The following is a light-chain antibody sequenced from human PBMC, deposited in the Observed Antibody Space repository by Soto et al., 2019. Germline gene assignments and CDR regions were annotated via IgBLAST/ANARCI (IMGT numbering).Light chain of an antibody. CDR2: VAS. Sequence: EILLTQSPATLSSIPGDRVTLSCRASQDVNTKLAWYQHKPGQAPRLLIYVASSRDAGVPARFSGSGSGTDFTLTISSVEPEDFAVYYCHQRHSRPLTFGEGTKVDIK. CDR1: QDVNTK. J-gene: IGKJ4*01. CDR3: HQRHSRPLT. V-gene: IGKV3-11*01.